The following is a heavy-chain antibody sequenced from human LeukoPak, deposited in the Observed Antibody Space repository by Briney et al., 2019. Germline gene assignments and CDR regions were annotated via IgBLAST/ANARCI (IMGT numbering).Heavy chain of an antibody. Sequence: PSETPSLTCTVSGGSISSYYWSWIRQPPGKGLEWIGYIYYSGTTNYNPSLKSRVTISVDTSKNQFSLELSSVTAADTAVYYCARGVYIAAAQYGYWGQGTLVTVSS. CDR3: ARGVYIAAAQYGY. J-gene: IGHJ4*02. V-gene: IGHV4-59*01. CDR1: GGSISSYY. CDR2: IYYSGTT. D-gene: IGHD6-13*01.